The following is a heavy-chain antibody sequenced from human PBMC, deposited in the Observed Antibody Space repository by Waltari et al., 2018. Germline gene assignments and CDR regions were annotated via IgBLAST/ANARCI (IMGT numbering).Heavy chain of an antibody. J-gene: IGHJ4*02. CDR1: GFTVSSHY. Sequence: EVQLVESGGGLIQPGGSLRLSCAASGFTVSSHYMSWARQAPGKGLEWVSVTYSGGSTYYADSVMGRCTVSRDNSKNTLYLQMNSLRSEDTAVYYCARDLTGSYYGFDYWGQGTLVTVSS. V-gene: IGHV3-53*01. CDR2: TYSGGST. CDR3: ARDLTGSYYGFDY. D-gene: IGHD1-26*01.